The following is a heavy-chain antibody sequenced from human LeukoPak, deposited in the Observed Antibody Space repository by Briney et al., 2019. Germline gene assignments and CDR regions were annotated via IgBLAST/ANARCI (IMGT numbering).Heavy chain of an antibody. CDR2: ISGGGGSI. CDR1: GFTFSYYA. V-gene: IGHV3-23*01. CDR3: AKGLQEHYYYYYMDV. Sequence: GGSLRLSCAASGFTFSYYAMNWVRQAPGKGLEWVSVISGGGGSIYYADSVKGRFTISRDKSKNTLYLQMNSLRAEDTAVYYCAKGLQEHYYYYYMDVWGKGTTVTVSS. J-gene: IGHJ6*03. D-gene: IGHD4-11*01.